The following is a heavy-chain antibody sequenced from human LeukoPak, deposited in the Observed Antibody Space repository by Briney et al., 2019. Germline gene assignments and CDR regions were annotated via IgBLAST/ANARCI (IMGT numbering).Heavy chain of an antibody. V-gene: IGHV4-39*01. CDR2: IYYSGST. Sequence: KPSETLSLTCTVSGGSMSSSSYYWGWIRQPPGKGLEWIGNIYYSGSTYYNPSLKSRVTISVDTSKKQFSLKLSSVTAADTAVYYCARGYSSSSGRPDYWGQGTLVTVSS. CDR3: ARGYSSSSGRPDY. D-gene: IGHD6-6*01. J-gene: IGHJ4*02. CDR1: GGSMSSSSYY.